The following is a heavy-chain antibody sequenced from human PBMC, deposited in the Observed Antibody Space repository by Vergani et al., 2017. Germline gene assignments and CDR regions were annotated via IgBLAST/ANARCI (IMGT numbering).Heavy chain of an antibody. V-gene: IGHV3-43*02. Sequence: EVQLVESGGGVVQPGGSLRLSCAASGFTFDDYAMHWVRQAPGKGLEWVSLISGDGGSTYYADSVKGRFTISRDNSKNSLYLQMNSLRTEDTALYYCAKEGGSGRSYYYYYGMDVWGQGTTVTGSS. J-gene: IGHJ6*02. CDR1: GFTFDDYA. D-gene: IGHD6-19*01. CDR2: ISGDGGST. CDR3: AKEGGSGRSYYYYYGMDV.